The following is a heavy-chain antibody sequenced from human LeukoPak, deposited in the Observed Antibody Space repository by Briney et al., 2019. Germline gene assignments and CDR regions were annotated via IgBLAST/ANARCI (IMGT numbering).Heavy chain of an antibody. D-gene: IGHD3-22*01. J-gene: IGHJ6*03. CDR1: GGSFSGYY. CDR2: TNHSGST. CDR3: ARCYYDSSGYYLSGYYYYMDV. V-gene: IGHV4-34*01. Sequence: SETLSLTCAVYGGSFSGYYWSWIRQPPGKGLEWIGETNHSGSTNYNPSLKSRVTISVDTSKNQFSLKLSSVTAADTAVYYCARCYYDSSGYYLSGYYYYMDVWGKGTTVTVSS.